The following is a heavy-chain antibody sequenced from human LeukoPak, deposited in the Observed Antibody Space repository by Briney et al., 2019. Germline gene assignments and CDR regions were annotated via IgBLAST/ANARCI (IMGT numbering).Heavy chain of an antibody. J-gene: IGHJ4*02. V-gene: IGHV4-34*01. CDR1: GDSFSAYV. CDR3: ARGSSFDGYCSPGACDAGYYDI. D-gene: IGHD2-2*03. Sequence: SETLSLTCAVFGDSFSAYVWNWIRQAPGKPLEYIGEINHRGSSHYNPSLKTRVTLSVDTSKNQFSLKLTSVTAADTAVYFCARGSSFDGYCSPGACDAGYYDIWGQGTPVIVSS. CDR2: INHRGSS.